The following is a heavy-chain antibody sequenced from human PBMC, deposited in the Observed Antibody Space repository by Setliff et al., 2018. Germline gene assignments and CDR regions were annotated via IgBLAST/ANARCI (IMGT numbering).Heavy chain of an antibody. CDR3: ARGSYDFWSGYYTFGFDY. CDR1: GFTVSSNY. V-gene: IGHV3-66*02. Sequence: GGSLRLSCAASGFTVSSNYMSWVRQAPGKGLEWVSVIYSGGSTYYADSVKGRFTISRDNSKNTLYLQMNSLRAEDTAVYYCARGSYDFWSGYYTFGFDYWGQGTRVTVSS. CDR2: IYSGGST. D-gene: IGHD3-3*01. J-gene: IGHJ4*02.